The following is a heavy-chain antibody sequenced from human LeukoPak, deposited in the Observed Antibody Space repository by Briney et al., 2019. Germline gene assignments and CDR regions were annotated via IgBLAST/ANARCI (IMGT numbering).Heavy chain of an antibody. J-gene: IGHJ4*02. CDR2: IYPGDSDT. V-gene: IGHV5-51*01. CDR3: ASSENGFFSGSGSSQIDY. CDR1: GYSFTSYW. D-gene: IGHD3-10*01. Sequence: GESLKISCKGSGYSFTSYWIGWVRQMPGKGLEWMGMIYPGDSDTRYSPSFQGQVTISADKSISTAYLQWSSLKASDTAMYYCASSENGFFSGSGSSQIDYWGQGTLVTVSS.